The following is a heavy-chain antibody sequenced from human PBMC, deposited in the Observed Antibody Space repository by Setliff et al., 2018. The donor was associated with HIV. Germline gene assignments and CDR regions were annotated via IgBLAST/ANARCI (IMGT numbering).Heavy chain of an antibody. CDR1: GPSINIHY. CDR3: AKGAGFYGDYTFDH. V-gene: IGHV4-59*11. D-gene: IGHD4-17*01. Sequence: SETLSLTCTVSGPSINIHYWSWIRQSPGKGFEWIGYIYSTGSTNYNPPLQSRVTISMVASRNQFSLKVTSVTAADTAVYYYAKGAGFYGDYTFDHWGQGRQVTVSS. CDR2: IYSTGST. J-gene: IGHJ4*02.